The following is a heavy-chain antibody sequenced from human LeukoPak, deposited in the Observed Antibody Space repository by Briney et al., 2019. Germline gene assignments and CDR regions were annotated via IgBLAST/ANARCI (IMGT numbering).Heavy chain of an antibody. CDR3: ARDGYNPNVDY. J-gene: IGHJ4*02. CDR1: GFTFSSYW. CDR2: IKQDGSEK. V-gene: IGHV3-7*01. Sequence: GGSLRLSCAASGFTFSSYWMSWVRQAPGKGLEWVANIKQDGSEKYYVDSVKGRFTISRDNAKKSLYLQMNSLRAEDTAVYYCARDGYNPNVDYWGQGTLVTVSS. D-gene: IGHD5-24*01.